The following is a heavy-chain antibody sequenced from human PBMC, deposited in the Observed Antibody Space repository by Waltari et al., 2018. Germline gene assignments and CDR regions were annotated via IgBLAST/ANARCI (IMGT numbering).Heavy chain of an antibody. D-gene: IGHD1-26*01. CDR1: GFAFSISA. V-gene: IGHV3-23*01. J-gene: IGHJ5*02. CDR3: AKVDKNWYRQDL. CDR2: IGGSGGGSI. Sequence: VQLLETAGGLAQSGGSLRLSFASYGFAFSISAVIWVRQATGKGLEWVSAIGGSGGGSIYYADSVEGRFTISRDNSKNTLYLQMDSLTTADTAVYYCAKVDKNWYRQDLWGQGTLLTVSS.